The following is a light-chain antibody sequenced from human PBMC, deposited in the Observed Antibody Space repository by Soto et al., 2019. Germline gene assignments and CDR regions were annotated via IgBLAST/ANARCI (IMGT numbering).Light chain of an antibody. CDR2: NAS. J-gene: IGKJ2*01. Sequence: DIQMTQSPSSLSASVGDRVTITCQASQDISNYLNWYQQKPGQAPKLLIYNASNFETGVPSRFSGSGSGTDFTFTISSLQPEDIATYYCQQYDNLPYTFGQGTKLEIK. CDR1: QDISNY. V-gene: IGKV1-33*01. CDR3: QQYDNLPYT.